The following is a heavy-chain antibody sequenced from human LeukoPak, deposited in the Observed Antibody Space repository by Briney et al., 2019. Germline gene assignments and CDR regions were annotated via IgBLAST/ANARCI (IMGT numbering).Heavy chain of an antibody. CDR2: IRYDGSNK. J-gene: IGHJ6*03. V-gene: IGHV3-30*02. Sequence: GGSLRLSCAASGFTFSSYGMHWVRQAPGKGLEWVAFIRYDGSNKYYADSVKGRFTISRDNSKNTLYLQMNSLRAEDTAVYYCAKTDEPQEMATISYYYYYYYMDVWGKGTMVTVSS. D-gene: IGHD5-24*01. CDR1: GFTFSSYG. CDR3: AKTDEPQEMATISYYYYYYYMDV.